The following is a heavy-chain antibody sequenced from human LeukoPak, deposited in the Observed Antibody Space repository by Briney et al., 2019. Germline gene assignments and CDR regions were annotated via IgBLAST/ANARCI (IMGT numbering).Heavy chain of an antibody. CDR3: ARRVVNNRNWYFDL. V-gene: IGHV5-51*01. CDR1: GYSFTHYW. Sequence: GESLKISCKGSGYSFTHYWIGWVRQMPGKGLEWMAIIYPGDSDTRYSPSFQGQVTISADKSINTAYLQWSSLKASDTAMYYCARRVVNNRNWYFDLWGRGTLVTVSS. J-gene: IGHJ2*01. CDR2: IYPGDSDT. D-gene: IGHD4-23*01.